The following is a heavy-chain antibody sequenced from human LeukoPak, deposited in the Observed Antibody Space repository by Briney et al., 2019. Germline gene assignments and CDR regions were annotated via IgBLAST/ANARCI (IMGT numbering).Heavy chain of an antibody. D-gene: IGHD1-26*01. Sequence: SDTLSLTCAVSGYSISSNRWWGWIRQAPGKGLELIGYIYYSGTTYYNSSLKSRVTMSVDTSKNQFSLKLNSVTAVDTAVYYCALYDGTYGYFDYWGQGSLVTVSS. CDR2: IYYSGTT. CDR3: ALYDGTYGYFDY. CDR1: GYSISSNRW. J-gene: IGHJ4*02. V-gene: IGHV4-28*01.